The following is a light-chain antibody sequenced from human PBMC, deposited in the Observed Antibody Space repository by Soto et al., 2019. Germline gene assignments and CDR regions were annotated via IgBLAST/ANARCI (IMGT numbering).Light chain of an antibody. Sequence: QSVLTQPASVSGSPGQSITISCTGTGSGVGGYDYVSWYQHHPGKAPKVMIYEVTNRPSGVSNRFSGSKSGNTASLTISGLLAEDEADYYCSSYTSSSTYVFGTGTKV. J-gene: IGLJ1*01. V-gene: IGLV2-14*01. CDR2: EVT. CDR3: SSYTSSSTYV. CDR1: GSGVGGYDY.